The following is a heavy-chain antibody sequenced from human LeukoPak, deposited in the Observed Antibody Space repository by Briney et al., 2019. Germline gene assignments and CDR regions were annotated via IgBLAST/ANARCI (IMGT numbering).Heavy chain of an antibody. CDR2: IHPNSGGT. Sequence: GSVKVSCKASGYTFTGYYMHWVRQAPGQGLEWMGWIHPNSGGTNYAQKFQGRVTMTRDTSVSIAYMDLSRLTSDDTAVYYCARARYSSGWFPFDYWGQGTLVTVSS. CDR3: ARARYSSGWFPFDY. V-gene: IGHV1-2*02. D-gene: IGHD6-19*01. CDR1: GYTFTGYY. J-gene: IGHJ4*02.